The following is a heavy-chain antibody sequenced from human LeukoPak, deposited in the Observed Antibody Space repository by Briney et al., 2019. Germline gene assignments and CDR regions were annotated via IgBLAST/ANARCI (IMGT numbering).Heavy chain of an antibody. Sequence: GGSLRLSRAASGFTFSSYGMHWVRQAPGKGLKWVAFIRYDGSNKYYADSVKGRFTISRDNSKNTLYLQMNSLRAEDTAVYYCARPGDFDYWGQGTLVTVSS. V-gene: IGHV3-30*02. CDR1: GFTFSSYG. D-gene: IGHD2-2*01. J-gene: IGHJ4*02. CDR3: ARPGDFDY. CDR2: IRYDGSNK.